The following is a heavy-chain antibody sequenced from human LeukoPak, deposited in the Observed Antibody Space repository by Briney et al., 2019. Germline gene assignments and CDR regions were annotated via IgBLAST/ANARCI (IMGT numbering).Heavy chain of an antibody. CDR3: ARDRSLEMATWGY. V-gene: IGHV3-23*01. J-gene: IGHJ4*02. CDR2: ISGNGGST. D-gene: IGHD5-24*01. Sequence: LSGGSLRLSCAASGFTFSSYAMSWVRLPPGKGPERVSAISGNGGSTYYADSVKGRFTISRDNSKNTLYLRMNSLRAEDTAVYYCARDRSLEMATWGYWGQGTLVTVSS. CDR1: GFTFSSYA.